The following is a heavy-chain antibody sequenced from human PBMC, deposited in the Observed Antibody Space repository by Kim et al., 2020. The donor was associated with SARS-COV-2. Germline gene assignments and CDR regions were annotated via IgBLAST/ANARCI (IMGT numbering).Heavy chain of an antibody. V-gene: IGHV3-48*03. D-gene: IGHD3-22*01. J-gene: IGHJ3*02. CDR2: ISSSGSTI. CDR3: ARDQMEGGDNYYDSSGPI. Sequence: GGSLRLSCAASGFTFSSYEMNWVRQAPGKGLEWVSYISSSGSTIYYADSVKGRFTISRDNAKNSLYLQMNSLRAEDTAVYYCARDQMEGGDNYYDSSGPIWGQGTMVTVSS. CDR1: GFTFSSYE.